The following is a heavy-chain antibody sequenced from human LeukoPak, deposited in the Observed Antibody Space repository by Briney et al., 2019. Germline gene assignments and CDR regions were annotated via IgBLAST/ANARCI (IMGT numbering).Heavy chain of an antibody. CDR2: ISYDGSNK. CDR1: GFTFSSYG. CDR3: AKDYSGSWYYFDY. Sequence: PGGSLRLSCAASGFTFSSYGMHWVRQAPGKRLEWVAVISYDGSNKYYADSVKGRFTISRDNSKNTLYLQMNSLRAEDTAVYYCAKDYSGSWYYFDYWGQGTLVTVSS. D-gene: IGHD6-13*01. V-gene: IGHV3-30*18. J-gene: IGHJ4*02.